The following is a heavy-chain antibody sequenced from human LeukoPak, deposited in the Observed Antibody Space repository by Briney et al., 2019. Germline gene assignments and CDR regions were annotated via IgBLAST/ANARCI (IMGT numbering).Heavy chain of an antibody. J-gene: IGHJ4*02. CDR1: GFTFSSYA. D-gene: IGHD1-14*01. Sequence: GRSLRLSCAASGFTFSSYAMHWVRQAPGKGLEWVAVISYDGSNKYYADSVKGRFTISRDNSKNTLYLRINSLRAEDTAVYYCAKPARTDYVDYWGQGTLVTVSS. V-gene: IGHV3-30*04. CDR2: ISYDGSNK. CDR3: AKPARTDYVDY.